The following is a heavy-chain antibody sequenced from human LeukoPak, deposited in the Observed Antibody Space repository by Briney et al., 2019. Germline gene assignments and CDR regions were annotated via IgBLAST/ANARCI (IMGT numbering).Heavy chain of an antibody. J-gene: IGHJ4*02. CDR3: AKASLKQWLPPGPGY. D-gene: IGHD6-19*01. V-gene: IGHV3-23*01. CDR2: ISGSGGST. Sequence: PGGSLRLSCAASEFTFSSYAMSWVRQAPGKGLEWVSAISGSGGSTYYADSVKGRFTISRDNSKNTLCLQMNSLRAEDTAVYYCAKASLKQWLPPGPGYWGQGTLVTVSS. CDR1: EFTFSSYA.